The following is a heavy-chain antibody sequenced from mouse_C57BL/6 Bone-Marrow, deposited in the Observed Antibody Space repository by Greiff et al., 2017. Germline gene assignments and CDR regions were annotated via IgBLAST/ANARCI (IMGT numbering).Heavy chain of an antibody. CDR2: IWSGGST. CDR3: ARNFAGLYYDYRAY. Sequence: QVQLQQSGPGLVQPSQSLSITCKVSGFSLTSYGVHWVRQSPGKGLEWLGVIWSGGSTDYNAAFISRLSICKDNSKSQVFFKMNSLQADDTAIYYWARNFAGLYYDYRAYWGQGTLVTVTA. J-gene: IGHJ3*01. CDR1: GFSLTSYG. V-gene: IGHV2-2*01. D-gene: IGHD2-4*01.